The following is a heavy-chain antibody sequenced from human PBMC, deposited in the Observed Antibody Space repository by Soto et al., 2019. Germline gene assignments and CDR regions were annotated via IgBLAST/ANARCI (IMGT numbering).Heavy chain of an antibody. V-gene: IGHV3-48*01. CDR3: ASREDLVLSAPYVPEYLQY. CDR2: ISSSSSTI. Sequence: EGSLILSCAASGFTFSSYIMNWVRQAPGKGLEWVSYISSSSSTIYYADSVKGRFTISRDNAKNSLYLQMNSLRAEDMAVYYCASREDLVLSAPYVPEYLQYWGQGTLVTVSS. J-gene: IGHJ1*01. CDR1: GFTFSSYI. D-gene: IGHD3-16*01.